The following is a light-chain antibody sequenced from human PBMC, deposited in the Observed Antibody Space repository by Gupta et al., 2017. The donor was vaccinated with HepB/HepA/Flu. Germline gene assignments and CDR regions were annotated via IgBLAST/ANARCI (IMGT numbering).Light chain of an antibody. CDR2: AAS. CDR1: QRISSY. CDR3: HGGDATGVT. Sequence: DIQMTQSPSSLSASVGDRVTITCRASQRISSYLNWYQQKPGKAPKLLIYAASSLQSGVPSRSSGCASGTDFTLTMRSRQLKDFATHYCHGGDATGVTCGGGTKVEIK. V-gene: IGKV1-39*01. J-gene: IGKJ4*01.